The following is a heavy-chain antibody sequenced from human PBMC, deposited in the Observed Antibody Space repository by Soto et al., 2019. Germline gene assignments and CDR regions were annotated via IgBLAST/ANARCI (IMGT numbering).Heavy chain of an antibody. D-gene: IGHD3-10*01. J-gene: IGHJ3*02. V-gene: IGHV4-34*01. CDR1: GGSFSGYY. CDR2: INHSGST. CDR3: ATPNPGFRDAFDI. Sequence: PSETLSLTCAVDGGSFSGYYLSWIRQPPGKGLEWIGEINHSGSTNYNPSLKSRVTISVDTSKNQFSLKLSSVTAADTAVYYCATPNPGFRDAFDIWGQGTMVTVSS.